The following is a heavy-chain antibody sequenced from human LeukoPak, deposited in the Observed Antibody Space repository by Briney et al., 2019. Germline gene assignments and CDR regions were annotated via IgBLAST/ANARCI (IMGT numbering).Heavy chain of an antibody. Sequence: GGSLRLPCAASGFIFSDYWMNWVRQAPGKGLEWVANIEQDGSEEYYVDSVKGRFTISRDNAKNSLYLQMNSLRAEDTAVYYCARGEVDGNVDYWGQGTLVTVSS. D-gene: IGHD4-23*01. J-gene: IGHJ4*02. CDR1: GFIFSDYW. CDR2: IEQDGSEE. CDR3: ARGEVDGNVDY. V-gene: IGHV3-7*05.